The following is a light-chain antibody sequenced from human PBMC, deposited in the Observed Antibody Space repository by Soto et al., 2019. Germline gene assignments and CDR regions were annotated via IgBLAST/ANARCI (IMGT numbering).Light chain of an antibody. CDR3: QQSYSSPET. CDR2: AAF. V-gene: IGKV1-39*01. J-gene: IGKJ1*01. CDR1: QSITNY. Sequence: DIQMTQSPSSLSASVGDRVTITCRATQSITNYLNWYQQKPGKAPKLLIYAAFSLQGGVPSRFSGRGSGTDFTLTISSLQPEDFATYYWQQSYSSPETFGQGTKVEI.